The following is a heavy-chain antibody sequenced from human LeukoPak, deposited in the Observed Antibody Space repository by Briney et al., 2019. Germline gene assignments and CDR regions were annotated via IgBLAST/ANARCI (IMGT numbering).Heavy chain of an antibody. J-gene: IGHJ4*02. V-gene: IGHV4-39*01. CDR2: IYYSGST. CDR1: GGSISSSRYY. D-gene: IGHD3-22*01. CDR3: ARRQGGYYDSSGYGDDY. Sequence: SETLSLTCTVSGGSISSSRYYWGWIRPPPGNGLEWIGRIYYSGSTYYNPSLKSQVTISVDTSKNQFYLKLSSVTAADTAVYYGARRQGGYYDSSGYGDDYWGQGTLVTVSS.